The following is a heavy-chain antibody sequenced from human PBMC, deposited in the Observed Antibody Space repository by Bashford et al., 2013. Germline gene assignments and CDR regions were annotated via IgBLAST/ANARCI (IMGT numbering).Heavy chain of an antibody. CDR1: GDSISSSY. CDR3: ASLTTIRGVTLYYAMDV. V-gene: IGHV4-59*12. CDR2: IYYSGST. D-gene: IGHD3-10*01. J-gene: IGHJ6*02. Sequence: SETLSLTCAVSGDSISSSYWIWIRQPPGKGLEWIGYIYYSGSTYYNPSLKSRVTISIDTSKNQFSLRLSSVTAADTAVYYCASLTTIRGVTLYYAMDVWGQGTPVTVSS.